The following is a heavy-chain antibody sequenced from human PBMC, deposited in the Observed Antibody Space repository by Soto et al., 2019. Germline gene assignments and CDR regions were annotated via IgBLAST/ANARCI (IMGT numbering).Heavy chain of an antibody. CDR2: ISYDGSEK. V-gene: IGHV3-30-3*01. CDR3: ARDFPEMEYDS. CDR1: GFTLSNYF. J-gene: IGHJ4*02. Sequence: QVQLVESGGGVVQPGRSLRLSCAATGFTLSNYFMHWVRQAPGKGLEWVAAISYDGSEKLYADSVKGQFTISRDNSKNTVSLQMNSLRGEDTAVYYCARDFPEMEYDSWGQGTLVTVSS. D-gene: IGHD1-1*01.